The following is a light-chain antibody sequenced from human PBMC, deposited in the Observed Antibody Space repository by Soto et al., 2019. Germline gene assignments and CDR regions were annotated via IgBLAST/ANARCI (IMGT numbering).Light chain of an antibody. CDR1: QSVDSN. J-gene: IGKJ1*01. CDR3: QQANNWPPT. Sequence: ERVMAQSPATLSVSPGERATLSCRASQSVDSNLAWYQQKPGQAPRLLIYGASTRATGIPARFSGSGSGTEFTLTISSLQSEDFAVYYCQQANNWPPTFGQGTKVEIK. CDR2: GAS. V-gene: IGKV3-15*01.